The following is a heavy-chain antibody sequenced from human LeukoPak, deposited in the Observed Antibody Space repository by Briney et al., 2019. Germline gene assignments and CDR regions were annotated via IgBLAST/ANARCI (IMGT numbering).Heavy chain of an antibody. J-gene: IGHJ4*02. D-gene: IGHD1-26*01. CDR3: IRDLGGRSGH. CDR2: SNEDGSTT. Sequence: GGSLRLSCAASGNYWVHWVRQAPGKGLVWVSRSNEDGSTTNYADSVKGRFTISRDNAKNTLYLQMNSLTAEDTAVYYCIRDLGGRSGHWGQGTLVTVSS. CDR1: GNYW. V-gene: IGHV3-74*01.